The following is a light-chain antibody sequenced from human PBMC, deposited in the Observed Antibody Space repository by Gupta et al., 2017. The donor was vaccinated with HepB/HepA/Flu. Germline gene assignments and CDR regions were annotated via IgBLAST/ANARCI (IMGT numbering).Light chain of an antibody. J-gene: IGKJ5*01. Sequence: IVMSQSPATLSVSPGESATLSCRASQSVGTALAWYQQRPGQAPRLLIYGASTRATGVSARFSGSGSGTEFTLTVTSLQSDDSAVYYCQQYHDWPPITFGQGTRLEIK. CDR1: QSVGTA. V-gene: IGKV3-15*01. CDR3: QQYHDWPPIT. CDR2: GAS.